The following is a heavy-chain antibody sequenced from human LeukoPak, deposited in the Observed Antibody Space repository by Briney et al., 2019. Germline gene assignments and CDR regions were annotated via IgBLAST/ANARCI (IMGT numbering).Heavy chain of an antibody. CDR2: INPNSGGT. D-gene: IGHD2-2*01. Sequence: ASVTVTFKATGYTFTGYYMHWVRQAPGQGLEWMGWINPNSGGTNYAQKFQGRVTMTRDTSISTAYMELSRLRSDDTAVYYCARDRESQPYIHWGEETLVTVSS. J-gene: IGHJ1*01. CDR1: GYTFTGYY. V-gene: IGHV1-2*02. CDR3: ARDRESQPYIH.